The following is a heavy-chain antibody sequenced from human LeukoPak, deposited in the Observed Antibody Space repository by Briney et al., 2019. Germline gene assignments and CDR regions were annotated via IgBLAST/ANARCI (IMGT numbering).Heavy chain of an antibody. Sequence: GGSLRLSCTASEFTFSDYAMTWVRQAPGRGLEWVGFIRSKAFGGTTEYAASVKGRFTISRDDSKSIAYLQMNGLKTEDTAVYYCTRAPYSNYVNLDYWGQGTLVTVSS. CDR2: IRSKAFGGTT. CDR3: TRAPYSNYVNLDY. CDR1: EFTFSDYA. V-gene: IGHV3-49*04. D-gene: IGHD4-11*01. J-gene: IGHJ4*02.